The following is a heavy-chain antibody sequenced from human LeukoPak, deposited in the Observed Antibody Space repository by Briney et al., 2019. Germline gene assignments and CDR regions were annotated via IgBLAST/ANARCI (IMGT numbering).Heavy chain of an antibody. CDR1: GGTFNTFA. D-gene: IGHD3-22*01. J-gene: IGHJ6*03. Sequence: SVKVSCKASGGTFNTFAISWVRQAPGQGLEWMGGIIPIFGTPDYAQKFQGRVTISADASTSTAYMELSSLRSDDTAVYFCGMKTSNGLSLFYMDVWGKGTTVTVSS. V-gene: IGHV1-69*13. CDR3: GMKTSNGLSLFYMDV. CDR2: IIPIFGTP.